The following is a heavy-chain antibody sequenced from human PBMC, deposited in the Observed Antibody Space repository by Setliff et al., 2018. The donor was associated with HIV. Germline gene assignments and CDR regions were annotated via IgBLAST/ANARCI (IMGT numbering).Heavy chain of an antibody. CDR3: ARGGFYSSDYYLLDY. CDR1: GGSISSGAYY. V-gene: IGHV4-61*08. CDR2: IYYSGST. D-gene: IGHD6-19*01. Sequence: SETLSLTCSVSGGSISSGAYYWSWIRQHPGKGLEWIGYIYYSGSTNYNPSLKSRVTISVDTSKKQFSLKLDSVTAADTAVYYCARGGFYSSDYYLLDYWGQGTPVTVSS. J-gene: IGHJ4*02.